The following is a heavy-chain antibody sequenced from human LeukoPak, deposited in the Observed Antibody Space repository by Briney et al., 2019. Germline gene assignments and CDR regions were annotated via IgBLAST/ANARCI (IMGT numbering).Heavy chain of an antibody. D-gene: IGHD4-17*01. CDR2: IDWDDDK. V-gene: IGHV2-70*11. J-gene: IGHJ4*02. CDR1: GFSLSTSGMC. Sequence: SGPTLVNPTQTLTLTCTFSGFSLSTSGMCVSWIRQPPGKALEWLARIDWDDDKYYSTPLKTRLTISKDTSKNQVVLTMTNMDPVDTATYYCARTRTLTTNLINDYWGQGTLVTVSS. CDR3: ARTRTLTTNLINDY.